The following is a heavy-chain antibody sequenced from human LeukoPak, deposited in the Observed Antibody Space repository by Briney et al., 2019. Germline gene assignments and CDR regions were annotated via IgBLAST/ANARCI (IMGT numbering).Heavy chain of an antibody. CDR3: AATYGDY. V-gene: IGHV3-30*03. Sequence: PGGSLRLSCAASGFTFSSYGMHWVRQAPGKGLEWVAVISYDGSNKYYADSVKGRFTISRDNSKNTLYLQMNSLRAEDTAVYYCAATYGDYWGQGTLVTVSS. J-gene: IGHJ4*02. CDR2: ISYDGSNK. CDR1: GFTFSSYG. D-gene: IGHD4-17*01.